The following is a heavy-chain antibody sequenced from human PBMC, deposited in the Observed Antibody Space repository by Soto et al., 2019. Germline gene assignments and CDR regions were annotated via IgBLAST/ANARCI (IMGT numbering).Heavy chain of an antibody. J-gene: IGHJ4*02. D-gene: IGHD2-21*01. CDR1: GFPLRNIA. CDR2: ISAGGNTK. CDR3: AKESGGERYAAYFDL. V-gene: IGHV3-30*18. Sequence: QVQLVESGGGGVQPGTSLRLACAASGFPLRNIARQWVRQAPGKGLEGVAVISAGGNTKNYADSVKGRFTISRDNSKNTLFLQMNSLRTEDTAVYYCAKESGGERYAAYFDLWGQGTLVTVSA.